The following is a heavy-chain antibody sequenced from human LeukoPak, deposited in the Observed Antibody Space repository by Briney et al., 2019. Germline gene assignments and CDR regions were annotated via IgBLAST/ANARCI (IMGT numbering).Heavy chain of an antibody. CDR2: IRYDGSNK. J-gene: IGHJ4*02. CDR1: GFTFSSYG. CDR3: ARKVSGSYYVDY. V-gene: IGHV3-30*02. D-gene: IGHD1-26*01. Sequence: GGSLRLSCAASGFTFSSYGMHWVRQAPGKGLEWVAFIRYDGSNKYYADSVKGRFTISRDNSKNTLYLQMNSLRAEDTAVYYCARKVSGSYYVDYWGQGTLVTVSS.